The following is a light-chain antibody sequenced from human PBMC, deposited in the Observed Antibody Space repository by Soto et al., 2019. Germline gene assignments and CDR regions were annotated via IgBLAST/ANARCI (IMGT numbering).Light chain of an antibody. J-gene: IGKJ1*01. Sequence: DIQMTQSPSILSASLRVRVTITSRATQSISSWLAWYQQQPAKTPKHLIYDASSLESGVPSRFSGSRSGTEFTLTISSLQPHDFATYYCQQYNCYSPWTFGQGTKVDIK. CDR3: QQYNCYSPWT. CDR1: QSISSW. CDR2: DAS. V-gene: IGKV1-5*01.